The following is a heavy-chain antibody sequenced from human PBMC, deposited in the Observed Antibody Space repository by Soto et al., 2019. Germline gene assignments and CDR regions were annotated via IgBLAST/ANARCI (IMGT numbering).Heavy chain of an antibody. J-gene: IGHJ6*02. CDR1: GFTFSGSA. CDR3: TRHYDFWSGYYIDYYYYGMDV. V-gene: IGHV3-73*02. D-gene: IGHD3-3*01. Sequence: EVQLVESGGGLVQPGGSLKLSCAASGFTFSGSAMHWVRQASGKGLEWVGRIRSKANSYATAYAASVKGRFTISRDDSKNTAYLQMNSRKTEDTAVYYCTRHYDFWSGYYIDYYYYGMDVWGQGTTVTVSS. CDR2: IRSKANSYAT.